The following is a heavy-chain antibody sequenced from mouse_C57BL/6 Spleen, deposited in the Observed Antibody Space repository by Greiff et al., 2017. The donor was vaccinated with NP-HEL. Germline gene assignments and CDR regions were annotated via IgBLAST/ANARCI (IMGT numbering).Heavy chain of an antibody. J-gene: IGHJ4*01. V-gene: IGHV5-12*01. D-gene: IGHD2-4*01. CDR3: ARHRIYYDYDDDYYSMDY. Sequence: DVMLVESGGGLVQPGGSLKLSCAASGFTFSDYYMYWVRQTPEKRLEWVAYISNGGGSTYYPDTVKGRFTISRDNAKNTLYLQMSRLKSEDTAMYYCARHRIYYDYDDDYYSMDYWGQGTSVTVSS. CDR2: ISNGGGST. CDR1: GFTFSDYY.